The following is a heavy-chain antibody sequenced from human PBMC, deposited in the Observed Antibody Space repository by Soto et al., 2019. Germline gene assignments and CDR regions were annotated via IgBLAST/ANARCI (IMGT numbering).Heavy chain of an antibody. Sequence: ASVKVSCKASGYTFTSYYIQWVRQAPGQGLEWMGIINPSGGSTNYAQKFQGRVTITADKSTGTAYMELNSLRSEDTAVYYCVRDSPIGSTFSGYDGIDYWGQGTLVNVSS. CDR2: INPSGGST. V-gene: IGHV1-46*01. CDR3: VRDSPIGSTFSGYDGIDY. CDR1: GYTFTSYY. J-gene: IGHJ4*02. D-gene: IGHD5-12*01.